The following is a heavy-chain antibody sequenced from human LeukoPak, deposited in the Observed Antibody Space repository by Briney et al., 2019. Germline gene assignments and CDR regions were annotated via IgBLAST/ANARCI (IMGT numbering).Heavy chain of an antibody. CDR3: ARDLRLASFDY. CDR2: ISGSGIGGRT. CDR1: GFTFSSYA. V-gene: IGHV3-23*01. J-gene: IGHJ4*02. D-gene: IGHD1-26*01. Sequence: GGSLRLSCAASGFTFSSYAMSWFRQAPGKGLEWVSGISGSGIGGRTHYADSVKGRFTISRDNSKSTLYLQMNSLRAEDTAVYYCARDLRLASFDYWGQGTLVTVSS.